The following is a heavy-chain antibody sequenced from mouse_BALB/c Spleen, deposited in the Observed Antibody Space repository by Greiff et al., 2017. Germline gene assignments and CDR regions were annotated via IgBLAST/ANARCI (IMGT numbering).Heavy chain of an antibody. CDR3: AREDYGGYYFDY. J-gene: IGHJ2*01. Sequence: EVKVVESGGGLVQPGGSRKLSCAASGFTFSDYGMAWVRQAPGKGPEWVAFISNLAYSIYYADTVTGRFTISRENAKNTLYLEMSSLRSEDTAMYYCAREDYGGYYFDYWGQGTTLTVSS. D-gene: IGHD1-1*01. CDR2: ISNLAYSI. V-gene: IGHV5-15*02. CDR1: GFTFSDYG.